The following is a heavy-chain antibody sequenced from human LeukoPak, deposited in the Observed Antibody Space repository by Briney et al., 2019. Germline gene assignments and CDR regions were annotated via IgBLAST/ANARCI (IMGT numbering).Heavy chain of an antibody. CDR2: IYPGDSDT. D-gene: IGHD6-13*01. Sequence: GESLKISCKGSGYTFTSYWIGWVRQMPGKGLEWMGIIYPGDSDTRYSPSFQGQVTISADKSISTAYLQWNSLKASDTAIYYCARRSSSWYGGNFYYYMDVWGKGTTVTVSS. CDR3: ARRSSSWYGGNFYYYMDV. J-gene: IGHJ6*03. CDR1: GYTFTSYW. V-gene: IGHV5-51*01.